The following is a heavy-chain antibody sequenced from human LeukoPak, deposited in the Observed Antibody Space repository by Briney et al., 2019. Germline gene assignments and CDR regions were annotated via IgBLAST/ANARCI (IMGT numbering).Heavy chain of an antibody. D-gene: IGHD3-10*01. CDR3: ARWELGSGTPAGRRNYYYYGMDV. J-gene: IGHJ6*02. CDR2: IIPIFGTA. V-gene: IGHV1-69*01. Sequence: SVKVSCKASGGTFISYAISWVRQAPGQGLEWMGGIIPIFGTANYAQKFQGRVTITADESTSTAYMELSSLRSEDTAVYYCARWELGSGTPAGRRNYYYYGMDVWGQGTTVTVSS. CDR1: GGTFISYA.